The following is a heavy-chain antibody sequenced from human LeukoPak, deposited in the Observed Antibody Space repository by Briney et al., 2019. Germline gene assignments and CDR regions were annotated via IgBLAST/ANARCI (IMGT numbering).Heavy chain of an antibody. CDR2: IIPILGIA. V-gene: IGHV1-69*04. CDR1: GGTFSSYA. D-gene: IGHD3-10*01. J-gene: IGHJ4*02. Sequence: SVKVSCKASGGTFSSYAISWVRQAPGQGLEWMGRIIPILGIANYAQKFQGRVTITADKSTSTAYMELSSLRPEDTAVYYCARRAYYYGSGSPDFDYWGQGTLVTVSS. CDR3: ARRAYYYGSGSPDFDY.